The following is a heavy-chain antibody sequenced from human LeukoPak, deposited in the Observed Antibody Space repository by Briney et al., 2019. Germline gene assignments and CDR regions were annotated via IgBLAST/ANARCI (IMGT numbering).Heavy chain of an antibody. CDR1: GDSVSSISAA. D-gene: IGHD3-9*01. V-gene: IGHV6-1*01. CDR2: TYYRSKWYN. CDR3: TRENFDWFGWFDP. J-gene: IGHJ5*02. Sequence: SQTLSLTCAISGDSVSSISAAWNWNRHSPSRGLEWLGRTYYRSKWYNDYAASVKSRITINPDTSKNQFSLQLNSVTPEDTAVYYCTRENFDWFGWFDPWGQGTQVTVSS.